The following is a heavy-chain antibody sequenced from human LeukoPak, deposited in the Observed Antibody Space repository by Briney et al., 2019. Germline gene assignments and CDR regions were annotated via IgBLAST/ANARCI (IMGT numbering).Heavy chain of an antibody. J-gene: IGHJ4*02. CDR2: TNSNGAVI. CDR3: ARGRDGDYDFDY. D-gene: IGHD4-17*01. CDR1: GFSFNDYG. Sequence: GGSLTLSCAASGFSFNDYGINWVRRAPGKGLEWLSHTNSNGAVISYADSVKVRFTVSRDTAKSSLYLQMNGLRVEDTAIYFCARGRDGDYDFDYWGQGTLVTVSS. V-gene: IGHV3-48*01.